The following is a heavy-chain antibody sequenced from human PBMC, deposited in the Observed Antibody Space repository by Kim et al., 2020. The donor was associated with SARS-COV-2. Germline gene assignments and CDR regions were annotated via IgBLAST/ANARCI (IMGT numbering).Heavy chain of an antibody. J-gene: IGHJ4*02. D-gene: IGHD3-10*01. V-gene: IGHV3-33*06. CDR3: AKSSAADYYGSGSYVDY. Sequence: KGRFTISRDNSKNTLYLQMNSLRAEDTAVYYCAKSSAADYYGSGSYVDYWGQGTLVTFSS.